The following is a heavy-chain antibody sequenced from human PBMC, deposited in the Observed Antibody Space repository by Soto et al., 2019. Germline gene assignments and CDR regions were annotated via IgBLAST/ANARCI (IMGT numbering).Heavy chain of an antibody. J-gene: IGHJ6*02. CDR2: ISSGGFIT. Sequence: QVQLVESGGGSVKPGGSLRLSCAASGFTFSDYYMSWIRQAPGKGLEWVSYISSGGFITYYADSVKGRFTTSWDKAKNSLYLQMNTLSANDTAVSYCATGVVPATKWGYYSYGLDVWGQGTTVTVSS. CDR1: GFTFSDYY. V-gene: IGHV3-11*01. D-gene: IGHD2-2*01. CDR3: ATGVVPATKWGYYSYGLDV.